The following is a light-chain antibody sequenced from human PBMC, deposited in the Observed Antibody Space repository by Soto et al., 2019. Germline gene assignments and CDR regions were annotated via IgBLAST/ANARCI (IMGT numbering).Light chain of an antibody. J-gene: IGLJ2*01. CDR1: NSDIGNIY. CDR3: GTWDSSLSGVV. V-gene: IGLV1-51*01. CDR2: DND. Sequence: QSVLTQPPSVSAAPGQRVTMSCSGSNSDIGNIYVSWYQQLPGTAPKLLIYDNDKRPSGIPDRFSGSKSGTSATLGITGLQTGDEADYYCGTWDSSLSGVVFGGGTKLTVL.